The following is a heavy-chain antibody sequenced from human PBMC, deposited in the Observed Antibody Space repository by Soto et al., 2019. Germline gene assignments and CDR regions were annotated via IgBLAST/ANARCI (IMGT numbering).Heavy chain of an antibody. D-gene: IGHD6-13*01. Sequence: KSXGSLRLGCAASGFTFSDYYMTWSRQAPGSGLEWVSYISSSSGTISYANSVKGRFTISRDNAQNSLYLQMTSLRAEDTAVYYCARGTYRSKTDFDSWGQGTLVTVSS. J-gene: IGHJ4*02. CDR2: ISSSSGTI. CDR1: GFTFSDYY. V-gene: IGHV3-11*01. CDR3: ARGTYRSKTDFDS.